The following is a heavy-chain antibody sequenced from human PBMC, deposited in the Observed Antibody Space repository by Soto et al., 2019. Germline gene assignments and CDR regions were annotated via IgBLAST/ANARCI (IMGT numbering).Heavy chain of an antibody. V-gene: IGHV4-31*03. CDR1: GGSISSGGYY. Sequence: SETLSLTCTVSGGSISSGGYYWSWIRQHPGKGLEWIGYIYYSGSTYYNPSLKSRVTISVDTSKNQFSLKLSPVTAADTAVYYCARIYYDILADYYYMDVWGKGTTVTVSS. J-gene: IGHJ6*03. D-gene: IGHD3-9*01. CDR2: IYYSGST. CDR3: ARIYYDILADYYYMDV.